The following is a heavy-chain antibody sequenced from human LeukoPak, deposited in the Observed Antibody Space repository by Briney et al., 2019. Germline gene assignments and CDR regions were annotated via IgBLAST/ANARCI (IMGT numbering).Heavy chain of an antibody. CDR1: GYTFNDCY. Sequence: ASVKVSCKASGYTFNDCYMHWVRQAPGQGLEWMGWIDPNSGGTNYAQKFQGRVTMSRDTSISTVYMELSRLRSDDTAVYYCAILDSSGWYVGSDYWGQGTLVTVSS. D-gene: IGHD6-19*01. CDR3: AILDSSGWYVGSDY. V-gene: IGHV1-2*02. J-gene: IGHJ4*02. CDR2: IDPNSGGT.